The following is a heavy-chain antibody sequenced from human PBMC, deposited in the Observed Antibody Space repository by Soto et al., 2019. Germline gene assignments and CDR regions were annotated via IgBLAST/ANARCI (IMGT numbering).Heavy chain of an antibody. J-gene: IGHJ3*02. Sequence: VASVKVSCKASGYTFTDYYLHWVRQAPGQGPEWMGWINPKSGDTMYAQNFQGRVTMTRETSISTGYMELSSLRSEDTAVYYCARDSYSSSWYDGYAFDIWGQGTMVTVSS. CDR3: ARDSYSSSWYDGYAFDI. CDR2: INPKSGDT. D-gene: IGHD6-13*01. CDR1: GYTFTDYY. V-gene: IGHV1-2*02.